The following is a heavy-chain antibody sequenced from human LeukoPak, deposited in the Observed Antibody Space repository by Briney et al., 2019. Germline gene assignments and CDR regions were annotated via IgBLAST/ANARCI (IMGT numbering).Heavy chain of an antibody. CDR2: IDPSDSYT. Sequence: GESLRISCKGSGYSFTSYWISWVRQMPGKGLEWMGRIDPSDSYTNYSPSFQGHVTISADKSTSTAYLQWSSLKASDTAMYYCARQPQYYYGSGSYYPDYWGQGTLVTVSS. V-gene: IGHV5-10-1*01. CDR1: GYSFTSYW. CDR3: ARQPQYYYGSGSYYPDY. D-gene: IGHD3-10*01. J-gene: IGHJ4*02.